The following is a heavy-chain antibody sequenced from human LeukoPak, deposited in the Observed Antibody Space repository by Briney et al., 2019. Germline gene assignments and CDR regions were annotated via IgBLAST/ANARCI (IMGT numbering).Heavy chain of an antibody. CDR2: IYYSGST. CDR3: AGDGKRAQGGLDP. Sequence: SETLSLTCTVSGGSISSYYWSWIRQPPGKGLEWIGYIYYSGSTNYNPSLKSRVTISVDTSKNQFSLKLNSVTAADTAMYYCAGDGKRAQGGLDPWGQGILVTVSS. CDR1: GGSISSYY. J-gene: IGHJ5*02. D-gene: IGHD1-26*01. V-gene: IGHV4-59*12.